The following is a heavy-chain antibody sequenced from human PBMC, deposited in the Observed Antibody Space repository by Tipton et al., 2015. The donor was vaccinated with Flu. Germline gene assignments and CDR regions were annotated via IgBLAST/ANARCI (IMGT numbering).Heavy chain of an antibody. J-gene: IGHJ3*02. V-gene: IGHV4-39*07. Sequence: TLSLTCTVSGDSISSSSYYWGWIRQPPGKGLEWIGSIYYSGSTYYNPSLKSRVTISVDTSKNQFSLKLSSVTAADTAVYYCAREWGDAFDIWGQGTTVTVSS. CDR2: IYYSGST. CDR1: GDSISSSSYY. D-gene: IGHD3-16*01. CDR3: AREWGDAFDI.